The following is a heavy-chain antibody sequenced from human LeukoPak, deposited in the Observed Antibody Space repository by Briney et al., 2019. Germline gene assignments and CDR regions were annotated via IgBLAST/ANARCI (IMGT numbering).Heavy chain of an antibody. V-gene: IGHV3-30*09. J-gene: IGHJ5*02. D-gene: IGHD6-13*01. CDR2: ISYDGSNK. CDR3: ARDKVAAAGIGFDP. Sequence: GGSLRLSCAASGFTFSSYAMHWIRQAPGKGLEWVAVISYDGSNKYYADSVKGRFAISRDNSKNTLYLQMNSLRAEDTAVYYCARDKVAAAGIGFDPWGQGTLVTVSS. CDR1: GFTFSSYA.